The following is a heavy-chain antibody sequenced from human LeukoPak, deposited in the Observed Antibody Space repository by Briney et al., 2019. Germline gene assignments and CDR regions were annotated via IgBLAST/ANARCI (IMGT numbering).Heavy chain of an antibody. Sequence: ASVKVSCKASGYTFTCYYMHWVRQAPGQGLEWMGWINPNSGGTNYAQKFQGRVTMTRDTSISTAYMELSRLRSDDTAVYYCARDLRVMNSKLRITDPCGYWGQGTLVTVSS. CDR3: ARDLRVMNSKLRITDPCGY. J-gene: IGHJ4*02. D-gene: IGHD3-3*01. CDR1: GYTFTCYY. V-gene: IGHV1-2*02. CDR2: INPNSGGT.